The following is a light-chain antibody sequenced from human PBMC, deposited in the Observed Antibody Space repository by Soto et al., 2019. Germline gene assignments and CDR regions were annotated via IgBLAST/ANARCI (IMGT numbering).Light chain of an antibody. V-gene: IGLV2-14*01. CDR3: SSYTSSGPLVV. Sequence: QSVLTQPASVSGSPGQSITISCTGTSSDVGGYRYVSWYQQFPDKAPKLMIYEVSNRPSGVSSRFSGSKSGNTASLTISGLQVEDEADYYCSSYTSSGPLVVFGGGTKVTDL. CDR1: SSDVGGYRY. J-gene: IGLJ2*01. CDR2: EVS.